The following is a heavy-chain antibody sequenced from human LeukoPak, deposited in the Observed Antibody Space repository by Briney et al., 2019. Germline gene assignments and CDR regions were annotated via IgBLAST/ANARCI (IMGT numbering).Heavy chain of an antibody. J-gene: IGHJ6*04. CDR2: ISTSRNYI. V-gene: IGHV3-21*01. Sequence: PGGSLRLSCVVSGFTFSSYHMNWVRQAPGKGLEWVSSISTSRNYIYYADSVKGRFTISRDNAKDSLYLQMNSLRAEDTAVYYCAELGITMIGGVWGKGTTVTISS. D-gene: IGHD3-10*02. CDR3: AELGITMIGGV. CDR1: GFTFSSYH.